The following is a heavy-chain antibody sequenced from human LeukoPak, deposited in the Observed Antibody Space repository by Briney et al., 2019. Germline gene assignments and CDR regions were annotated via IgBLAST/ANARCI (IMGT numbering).Heavy chain of an antibody. CDR1: GFTFSSYD. J-gene: IGHJ4*02. CDR2: ISGTGGTT. D-gene: IGHD2-2*01. Sequence: GGFLRLSCAASGFTFSSYDMSWVPQAPGKGLEWVSTISGTGGTTYYAVSVKGRSTISRDNSKSTLYLQMNSLRGEDTAVYYCAREVPYFDHWGQGTLVTVSS. CDR3: AREVPYFDH. V-gene: IGHV3-23*01.